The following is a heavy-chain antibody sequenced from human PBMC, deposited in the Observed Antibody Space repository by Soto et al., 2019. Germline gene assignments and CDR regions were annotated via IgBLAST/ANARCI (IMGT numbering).Heavy chain of an antibody. CDR1: GFTFSSYS. CDR2: ISSSSSYI. V-gene: IGHV3-21*01. Sequence: GSLRLSCAASGFTFSSYSMNWGRRAPGQGLEWVSSISSSSSYIYYADSVKGRFTISRDNAKNSLYLQMNSLRAKDTAVYYCARNRYCTNGVCYPFDYWGQGTLVTVSS. D-gene: IGHD2-8*01. J-gene: IGHJ4*02. CDR3: ARNRYCTNGVCYPFDY.